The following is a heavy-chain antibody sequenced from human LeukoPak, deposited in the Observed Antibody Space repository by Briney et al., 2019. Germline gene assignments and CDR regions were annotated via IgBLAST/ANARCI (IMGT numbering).Heavy chain of an antibody. CDR1: GGSFSGYY. CDR2: VNHGGST. V-gene: IGHV4-34*01. Sequence: SETLSLTCAVYGGSFSGYYWSWIRQPPGKGLEWIGEVNHGGSTNYNPSLKSQVTISIDTSKNQFSLRLSSVTAADTAVYYCASPPIDYYYGMDVWGQGTTVTVSS. CDR3: ASPPIDYYYGMDV. J-gene: IGHJ6*02.